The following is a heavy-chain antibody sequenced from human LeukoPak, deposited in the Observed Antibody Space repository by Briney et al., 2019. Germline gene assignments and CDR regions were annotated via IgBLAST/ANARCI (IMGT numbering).Heavy chain of an antibody. CDR1: GGSFSGYY. D-gene: IGHD5-18*01. Sequence: SETLSLTCAVHGGSFSGYYWSWIRQPPGKGLEWIGEINHSGSTNYNPSLKSRVTISVDTSKNQFSLKLSSVTAADTAVYYCARAGPWLLDYWGQGTLVTVSS. CDR3: ARAGPWLLDY. J-gene: IGHJ4*02. CDR2: INHSGST. V-gene: IGHV4-34*01.